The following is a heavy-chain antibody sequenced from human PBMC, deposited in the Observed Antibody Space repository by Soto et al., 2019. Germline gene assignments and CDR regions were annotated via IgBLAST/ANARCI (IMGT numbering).Heavy chain of an antibody. CDR3: TTDRAGTVTDYYYYGMDV. CDR1: GFTFSNAW. CDR2: IKSKTDGGKT. D-gene: IGHD4-4*01. J-gene: IGHJ6*02. Sequence: GGSLRLSCAASGFTFSNAWMNWVRQAPGKGLEWVGRIKSKTDGGKTDYAAPVKGRLTISRDDSKNTLYLQMNSLKTEDTAVYYCTTDRAGTVTDYYYYGMDVWGQGTTVTVSS. V-gene: IGHV3-15*07.